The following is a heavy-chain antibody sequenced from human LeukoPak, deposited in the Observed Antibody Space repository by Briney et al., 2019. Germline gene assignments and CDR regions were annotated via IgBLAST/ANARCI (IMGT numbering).Heavy chain of an antibody. J-gene: IGHJ4*02. CDR1: GGSISTYY. Sequence: SETLSLTCTVSGGSISTYYWSWIRQPPGKGLEWIGYIYDSGSTNYNPSLKSRVTISVDTSKNQFSLKLSSVTAADTAVYYCAREAVGATATLDHWGQGTLVTVSS. V-gene: IGHV4-59*01. D-gene: IGHD1-26*01. CDR2: IYDSGST. CDR3: AREAVGATATLDH.